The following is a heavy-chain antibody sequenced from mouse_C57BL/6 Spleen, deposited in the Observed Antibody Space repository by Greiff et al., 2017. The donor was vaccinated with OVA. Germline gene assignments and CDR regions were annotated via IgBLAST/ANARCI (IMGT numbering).Heavy chain of an antibody. V-gene: IGHV1-52*01. CDR3: ARWQENYAMDY. Sequence: QVQLQQPGAELVRPGSSVKLSCKASGYTFTSYWMHWVKQRPIQGLEWIGNIDPSDSETNYNQKFKDKATLTVDKSSSTTYMQLSSLTSEDSAVYYCARWQENYAMDYWGQGTSVTVSS. D-gene: IGHD6-1*01. CDR1: GYTFTSYW. J-gene: IGHJ4*01. CDR2: IDPSDSET.